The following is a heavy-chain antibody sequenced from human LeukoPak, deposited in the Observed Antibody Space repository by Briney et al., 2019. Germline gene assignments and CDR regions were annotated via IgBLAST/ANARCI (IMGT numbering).Heavy chain of an antibody. CDR2: IYYSGST. V-gene: IGHV4-59*01. J-gene: IGHJ4*02. CDR1: VGSISSYY. CDR3: ARALPMGWLRYNNPDYYFDY. D-gene: IGHD5-12*01. Sequence: PSETLSLTCTVSVGSISSYYWGWIRQPPGKGLEWIGSIYYSGSTNYNPSLKSRVTISVDTSKNQFSLKLSSVTAADTAVYYCARALPMGWLRYNNPDYYFDYWGQGTLVTVSS.